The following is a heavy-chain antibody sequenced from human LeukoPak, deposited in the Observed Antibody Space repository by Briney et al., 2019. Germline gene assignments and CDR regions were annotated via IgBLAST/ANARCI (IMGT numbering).Heavy chain of an antibody. V-gene: IGHV1-2*02. CDR3: ARDSGYYDSSGEFDY. D-gene: IGHD3-22*01. J-gene: IGHJ4*02. Sequence: GASVKVSCKASGYTFTGYYMHWVRQAPGQGLEWMGWINPNSGGTNYAQKFQGRVTMTRDTSISTAYMELSRLRSDDTAVYYCARDSGYYDSSGEFDYWGQGTLVTVSS. CDR2: INPNSGGT. CDR1: GYTFTGYY.